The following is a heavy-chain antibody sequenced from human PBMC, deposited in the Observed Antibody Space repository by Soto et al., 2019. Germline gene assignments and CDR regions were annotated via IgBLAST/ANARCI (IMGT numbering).Heavy chain of an antibody. V-gene: IGHV3-64*01. D-gene: IGHD3-9*01. CDR3: ARGLRRYFDWLLYGYFDY. Sequence: PGGSLRLSCAASGFTFSSYAMHWVRQAPGKRLKYVSAISSNGGSTYYANSVKGRFTISRDNSKNTLYLQMGSLRAEDMAVYYCARGLRRYFDWLLYGYFDYWGQGTLVTVSS. CDR1: GFTFSSYA. CDR2: ISSNGGST. J-gene: IGHJ4*02.